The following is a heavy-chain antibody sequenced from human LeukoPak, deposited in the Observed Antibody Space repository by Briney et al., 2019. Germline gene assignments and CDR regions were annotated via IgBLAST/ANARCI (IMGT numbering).Heavy chain of an antibody. V-gene: IGHV3-30*12. Sequence: GGSLRLSCAASGCTFSNCGMHWVRQAPGKGLEWVAVISYDGSNKYYADSVKGRFTISRDNSKNTLYLQMNSLRAEDTAVYYCARHPHPAVAGAGGYGMDVWGQGTTVTVSS. CDR3: ARHPHPAVAGAGGYGMDV. CDR1: GCTFSNCG. D-gene: IGHD6-19*01. J-gene: IGHJ6*02. CDR2: ISYDGSNK.